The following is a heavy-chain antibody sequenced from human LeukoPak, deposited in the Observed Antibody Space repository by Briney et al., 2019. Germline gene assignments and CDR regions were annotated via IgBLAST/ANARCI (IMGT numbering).Heavy chain of an antibody. D-gene: IGHD2/OR15-2a*01. V-gene: IGHV3-33*08. J-gene: IGHJ6*02. CDR2: IWYDGSNK. CDR1: GFTFSSNA. CDR3: ARVLSQYYYYYGMDV. Sequence: PGGSLRLSCAASGFTFSSNAMSWVRQAPGKGLEWVAVIWYDGSNKYYADSVKGRFTISRDNSRNTLYLQMNSLRAEDTAVYYCARVLSQYYYYYGMDVWGQGTTVTVSS.